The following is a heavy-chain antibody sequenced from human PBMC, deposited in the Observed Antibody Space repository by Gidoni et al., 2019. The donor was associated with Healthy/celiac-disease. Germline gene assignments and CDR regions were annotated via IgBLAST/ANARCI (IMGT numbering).Heavy chain of an antibody. Sequence: QVQLVQSGAAVKKPGSSVKVSCKASGGTFSSYAISWVRQAPGQGLEWMGGIIPIFGTANYAQKFQGRVTITADKSTSTAYMELSSLRSEDTAVYYCARGPRYYGDYRPSIDRFQHWGQGTLVTVSS. CDR1: GGTFSSYA. D-gene: IGHD4-17*01. J-gene: IGHJ1*01. CDR2: IIPIFGTA. CDR3: ARGPRYYGDYRPSIDRFQH. V-gene: IGHV1-69*06.